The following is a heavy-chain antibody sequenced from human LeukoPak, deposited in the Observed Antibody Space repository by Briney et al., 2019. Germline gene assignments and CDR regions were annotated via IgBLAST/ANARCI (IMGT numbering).Heavy chain of an antibody. CDR1: GGTFSSYA. Sequence: ASVKVSCKASGGTFSSYAISWVRQAPGQGLEWMGGIIPIFGTANYAQKFQGRVTITADESTSTAYMELSSLRSEDTAVYYCARGLAAAELNWFDPWGQGTLVTVSS. V-gene: IGHV1-69*13. CDR3: ARGLAAAELNWFDP. J-gene: IGHJ5*02. D-gene: IGHD6-13*01. CDR2: IIPIFGTA.